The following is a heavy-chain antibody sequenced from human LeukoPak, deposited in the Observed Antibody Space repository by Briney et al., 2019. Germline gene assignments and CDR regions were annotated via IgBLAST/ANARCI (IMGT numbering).Heavy chain of an antibody. Sequence: PGRSLRLSCEASGFTFISYGMHWVRQAPGKGLEWVALIWFDGSNKYYADSVKGRFTISRDNSKNTLYLQMNSLRAEDTAVYYCAKENKYCSGGSCSITDNFDYWGQGTLVTVSS. J-gene: IGHJ4*02. V-gene: IGHV3-33*06. CDR3: AKENKYCSGGSCSITDNFDY. D-gene: IGHD2-15*01. CDR1: GFTFISYG. CDR2: IWFDGSNK.